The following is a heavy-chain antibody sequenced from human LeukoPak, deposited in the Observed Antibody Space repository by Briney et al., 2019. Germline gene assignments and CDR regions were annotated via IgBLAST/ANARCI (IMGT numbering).Heavy chain of an antibody. J-gene: IGHJ4*02. D-gene: IGHD6-19*01. CDR1: GGSISSSSYY. Sequence: PSETLSLTCTVSGGSISSSSYYWGWIRQPPGKGLEWIGSIYYSGSTYYNPSLKSRVTISVDTSKNQFSLKLSSVTAADTAVYYCARVVGYSSGWPYVDYWGQGTLVTVSS. CDR3: ARVVGYSSGWPYVDY. CDR2: IYYSGST. V-gene: IGHV4-39*07.